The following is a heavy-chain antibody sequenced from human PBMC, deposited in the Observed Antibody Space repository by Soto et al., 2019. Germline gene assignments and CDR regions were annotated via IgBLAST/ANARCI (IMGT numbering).Heavy chain of an antibody. Sequence: QVQLQESGPGLVKPSETLSLTCTVSGGSVSSGSYYWSWIRQPPGKGLEWIGYIYYSGSTNYNPSLKSRVTLSGDTSKYQCSLKLSSVTAADTAVYYCASGRADVVVTRYFDLWGRGTLVTVSS. CDR1: GGSVSSGSYY. CDR3: ASGRADVVVTRYFDL. J-gene: IGHJ2*01. D-gene: IGHD2-21*02. CDR2: IYYSGST. V-gene: IGHV4-61*01.